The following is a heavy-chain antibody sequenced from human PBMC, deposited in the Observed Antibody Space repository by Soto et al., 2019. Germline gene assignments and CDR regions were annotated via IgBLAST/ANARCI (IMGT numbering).Heavy chain of an antibody. Sequence: QVQLVESGGGVVQRGRSLRLSCAASGFTFSNYGMHLVRQTPGRGLEWVAVIWFAGGHIEYGESVKGRFTVSRDNSKNMLYLQMENMGVEDTAVYYCARDEITIWSYVGSFDSWGQGTLVTVS. D-gene: IGHD3-10*01. CDR2: IWFAGGHI. V-gene: IGHV3-33*01. CDR1: GFTFSNYG. CDR3: ARDEITIWSYVGSFDS. J-gene: IGHJ4*02.